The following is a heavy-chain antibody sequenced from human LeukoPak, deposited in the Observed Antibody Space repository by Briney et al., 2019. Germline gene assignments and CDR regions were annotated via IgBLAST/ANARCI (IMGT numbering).Heavy chain of an antibody. Sequence: SETLSLTCTVSGGSISSYHWSWTRHPPGKGMEWIGYIYYSGSTNYNPSLKSRVTISIDASKHQSALWLSSVTAADTAVYHCASARLGSGLEGAFDVWGQGTMVTVSS. J-gene: IGHJ3*01. D-gene: IGHD6-25*01. V-gene: IGHV4-59*01. CDR1: GGSISSYH. CDR3: ASARLGSGLEGAFDV. CDR2: IYYSGST.